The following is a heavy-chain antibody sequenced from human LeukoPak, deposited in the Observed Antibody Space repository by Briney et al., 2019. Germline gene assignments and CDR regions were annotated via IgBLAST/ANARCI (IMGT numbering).Heavy chain of an antibody. V-gene: IGHV3-23*01. Sequence: GGSLRLSCAASGFTFSSYAMSWVRQAPGKGLEWVSAISGSGGSTYYADSVKGRFTISRDNSKNTVYLQMNSLRAEDTAVYYCARDHDRGSGWLLTLGYWGQGTLVTVSS. J-gene: IGHJ4*02. CDR3: ARDHDRGSGWLLTLGY. CDR1: GFTFSSYA. CDR2: ISGSGGST. D-gene: IGHD6-19*01.